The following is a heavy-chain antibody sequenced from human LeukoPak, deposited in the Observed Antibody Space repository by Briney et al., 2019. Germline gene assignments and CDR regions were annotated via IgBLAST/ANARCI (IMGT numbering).Heavy chain of an antibody. CDR2: NYYGGST. J-gene: IGHJ4*02. D-gene: IGHD6-13*01. CDR3: ARALMGIAYRGAFYD. V-gene: IGHV3-66*01. Sequence: PGGSLRLSCAASGFTVSSNYLSWVGRAPGRGLEGCSVNYYGGSTYYADSVKGRFTISRDNSKNTLYLQMNSLRDEDTGVYYCARALMGIAYRGAFYDWGQGTLVTVSS. CDR1: GFTVSSNY.